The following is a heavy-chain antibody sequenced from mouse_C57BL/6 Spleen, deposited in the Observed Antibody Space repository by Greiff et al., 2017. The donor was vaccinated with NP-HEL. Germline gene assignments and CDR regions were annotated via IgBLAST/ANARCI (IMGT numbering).Heavy chain of an antibody. CDR3: AREDYYGSSPFAY. V-gene: IGHV5-4*01. CDR2: ISDGGSYT. J-gene: IGHJ3*01. D-gene: IGHD1-1*01. Sequence: EVKLVESGGGLVKPGGSLKLSCAASGFTFSSYAMSWVRQTPEKRLEWVATISDGGSYTSYPYNVKGRFTITRDNANNNLYLQMSHLKSEDTAMYYCAREDYYGSSPFAYWGQGTLVTVSA. CDR1: GFTFSSYA.